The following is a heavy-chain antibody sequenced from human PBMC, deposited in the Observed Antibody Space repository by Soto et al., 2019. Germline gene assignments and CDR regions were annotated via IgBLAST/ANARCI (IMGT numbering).Heavy chain of an antibody. CDR1: GYTFTSYG. CDR3: ARDRRDIVLMVNATTNNYFDS. CDR2: ISAYNGNT. J-gene: IGHJ4*02. V-gene: IGHV1-18*01. Sequence: ASVKVSCKASGYTFTSYGISWVRQAPGQGLEWMGWISAYNGNTNYAQKLQGRVTMTTDTSTSTAYMELRSLRSDDTAVYYCARDRRDIVLMVNATTNNYFDSRAQETALPVSA. D-gene: IGHD2-8*01.